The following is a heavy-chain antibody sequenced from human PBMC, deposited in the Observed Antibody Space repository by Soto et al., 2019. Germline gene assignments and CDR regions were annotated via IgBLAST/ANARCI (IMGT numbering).Heavy chain of an antibody. V-gene: IGHV3-48*01. CDR2: ISSSSSTI. CDR3: AREYDILNWFDP. Sequence: EVQLVESGGGLVQPGGSLRLSCAASGFTFSSYSMNWVRQAPGKGLEWVSYISSSSSTIYYADSVKGRFTISRDNAKNSLDLKMNSLRAEDTAVYYCAREYDILNWFDPWGQGTLVTVSS. J-gene: IGHJ5*02. CDR1: GFTFSSYS. D-gene: IGHD3-9*01.